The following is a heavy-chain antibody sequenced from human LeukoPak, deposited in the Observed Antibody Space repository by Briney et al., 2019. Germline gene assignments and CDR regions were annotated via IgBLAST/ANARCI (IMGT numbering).Heavy chain of an antibody. CDR1: GYSISSGYY. D-gene: IGHD3-10*01. CDR2: IYHSGST. CDR3: ARGISGSPFDY. J-gene: IGHJ4*02. V-gene: IGHV4-38-2*01. Sequence: SETLSLTCAVSGYSISSGYYWGWIRQPPGKGLEWIGSIYHSGSTYYNPSLKSRVTISVDTSKNQFSLKLSSVTAADTAVYYCARGISGSPFDYWGQGTLVTVSS.